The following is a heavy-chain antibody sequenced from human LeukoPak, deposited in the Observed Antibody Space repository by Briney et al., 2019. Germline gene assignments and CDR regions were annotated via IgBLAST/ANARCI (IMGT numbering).Heavy chain of an antibody. V-gene: IGHV4-39*01. CDR2: IYYSGST. D-gene: IGHD3-10*01. Sequence: GSLRLSCAASGFTVSSNYMSWVRQPPGKGLEWIGSIYYSGSTYYNPSLKSRVTMSVDSSKTQFSLKLYSVTAADTAVYYCARPMVRGARHAFDMWGQGTLVTVSS. J-gene: IGHJ3*02. CDR3: ARPMVRGARHAFDM. CDR1: GFTVSSNY.